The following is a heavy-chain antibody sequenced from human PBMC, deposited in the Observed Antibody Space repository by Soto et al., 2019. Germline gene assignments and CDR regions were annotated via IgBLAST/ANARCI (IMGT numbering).Heavy chain of an antibody. CDR3: ARGLWLGYNWFDP. J-gene: IGHJ5*02. Sequence: EVQLVESGGGLVQPGGSLRLSCAASGFTFSSYSMNWVRQAPGKGLEWVSYISSSSSTIYYADSVKGRFTISRDNAKNSLYLQMNSLRAGDTAVYYCARGLWLGYNWFDPWGQGTLVTVSS. CDR2: ISSSSSTI. V-gene: IGHV3-48*01. CDR1: GFTFSSYS. D-gene: IGHD6-19*01.